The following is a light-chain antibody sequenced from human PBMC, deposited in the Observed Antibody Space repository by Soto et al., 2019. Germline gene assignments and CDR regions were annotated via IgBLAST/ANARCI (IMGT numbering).Light chain of an antibody. CDR2: DAS. J-gene: IGKJ3*01. CDR1: QDISNY. Sequence: DIQMTQSPSSLSASVGDRVTITCQASQDISNYLNWYQQKPGKAPKLLIYDASNLETGVPSRFSGSGSGTDFTFTISCLQPEDIATYYCQQYDNLPPFPFGSGTKVDIK. CDR3: QQYDNLPPFP. V-gene: IGKV1-33*01.